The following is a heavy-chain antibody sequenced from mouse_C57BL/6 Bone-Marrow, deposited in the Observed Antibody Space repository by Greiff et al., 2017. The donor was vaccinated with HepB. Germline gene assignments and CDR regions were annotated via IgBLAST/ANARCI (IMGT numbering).Heavy chain of an antibody. J-gene: IGHJ2*01. CDR3: ARESPCYYGSRYFDY. D-gene: IGHD1-1*01. CDR1: GFTFSDYY. CDR2: IKYDGSST. Sequence: EVMLVESEGGLVQPGSSLKLSCTASGFTFSDYYMAWVRQVPEKGLEWVANIKYDGSSTYYLDSLKSRFIISRDNAKNILYLQMSSLKSEDTATYDCARESPCYYGSRYFDYWGQGTTLTVSS. V-gene: IGHV5-16*01.